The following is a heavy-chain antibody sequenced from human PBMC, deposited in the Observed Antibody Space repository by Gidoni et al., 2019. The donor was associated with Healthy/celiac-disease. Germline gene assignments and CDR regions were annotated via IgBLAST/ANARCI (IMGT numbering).Heavy chain of an antibody. CDR3: ATYYDFWSGYPWFDP. CDR1: GFTFSRYS. J-gene: IGHJ5*02. D-gene: IGHD3-3*01. V-gene: IGHV3-21*01. Sequence: EVQLVESGGGLVKPGGSLRLSCAASGFTFSRYSINWVRQAPGKGLEWVSSISSSSSYIYYADSVKGRFTISRDNAKNSLYLQMNSLRAEDTAVYYCATYYDFWSGYPWFDPWGQGTLVTVSS. CDR2: ISSSSSYI.